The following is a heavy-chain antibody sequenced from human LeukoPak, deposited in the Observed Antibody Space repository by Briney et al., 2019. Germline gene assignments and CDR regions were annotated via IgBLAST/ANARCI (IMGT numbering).Heavy chain of an antibody. Sequence: PSETLSLTCNVSGDSISTSKYYWGWIRQPPGKGLEWIGSIYFSGSTYYNPSLKSRVTIFVDTSKNQFSLKVTSLTAADTAVYYCARNSYEFWSGLPYNWFDPWGQGTLVVVSS. CDR3: ARNSYEFWSGLPYNWFDP. V-gene: IGHV4-39*01. D-gene: IGHD3-3*01. CDR2: IYFSGST. J-gene: IGHJ5*02. CDR1: GDSISTSKYY.